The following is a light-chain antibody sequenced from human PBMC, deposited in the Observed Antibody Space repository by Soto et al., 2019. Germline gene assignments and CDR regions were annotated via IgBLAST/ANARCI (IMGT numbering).Light chain of an antibody. J-gene: IGLJ1*01. CDR2: EVS. CDR3: SSYTSTSTYV. Sequence: QSVLTQPASVSGSPGQSITISCTGTSTDVVSWYQQHPGKAPKLIIYEVSNRPSGISTRFSGSKSGNTASLTISGLQAEDEADYYCSSYTSTSTYVFGPETKVTVL. V-gene: IGLV2-14*01. CDR1: STDV.